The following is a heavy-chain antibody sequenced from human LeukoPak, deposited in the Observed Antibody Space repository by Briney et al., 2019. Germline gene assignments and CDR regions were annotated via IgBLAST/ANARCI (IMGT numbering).Heavy chain of an antibody. D-gene: IGHD3-22*01. CDR3: ARLETCSSGYYYCAEYFQH. CDR1: GGSISSYY. V-gene: IGHV4-59*01. Sequence: SETLSLTCTVSGGSISSYYWSWIRQPPGKGLEWIGYIYYSGSTNYNPSLKSRVTISVDTSKNQFSLKLSSVTAADTAVYYCARLETCSSGYYYCAEYFQHWGQGTLVTVSS. CDR2: IYYSGST. J-gene: IGHJ1*01.